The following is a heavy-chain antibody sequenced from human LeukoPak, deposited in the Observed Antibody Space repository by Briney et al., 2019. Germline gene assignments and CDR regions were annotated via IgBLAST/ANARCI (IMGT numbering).Heavy chain of an antibody. CDR3: ARGYMGYAFFDH. CDR2: IIGRGTTT. CDR1: GFTFSAYA. J-gene: IGHJ4*02. Sequence: RSGGSLRLSCAASGFTFSAYAMNWVRQAPGKGLEWVSSIIGRGTTTFYSDSVKGRFTISRDNAENALYLQMNSLRAEDTAVYYCARGYMGYAFFDHWGRGTLVTVSS. V-gene: IGHV3-23*01. D-gene: IGHD5-12*01.